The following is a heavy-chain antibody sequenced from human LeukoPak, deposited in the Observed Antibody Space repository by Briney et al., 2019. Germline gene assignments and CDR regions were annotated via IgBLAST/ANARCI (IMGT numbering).Heavy chain of an antibody. D-gene: IGHD3-3*01. V-gene: IGHV3-30*03. Sequence: RGSLRLSCAATGFTFSSHWMSWVRQAPGKGLEWVAIISYDGNDYNYADSVKGRFTISRDNSKNTLYLQMNTLRPEDTAIYYCAHPRGPLWSGYKYERYYFNAMDVWGQGTTVTVSS. CDR3: AHPRGPLWSGYKYERYYFNAMDV. CDR1: GFTFSSHW. J-gene: IGHJ6*02. CDR2: ISYDGNDY.